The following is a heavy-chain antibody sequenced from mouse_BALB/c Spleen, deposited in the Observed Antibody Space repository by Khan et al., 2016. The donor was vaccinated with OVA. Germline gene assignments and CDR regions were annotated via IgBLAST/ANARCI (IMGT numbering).Heavy chain of an antibody. CDR2: MHYSGST. CDR3: ARWFAY. J-gene: IGHJ3*01. V-gene: IGHV3-2*02. CDR1: GYSITSDYA. Sequence: QLEESGPGLVKPSQSLSLTCTVTGYSITSDYAWNWIRQFPGNKLEWMGYMHYSGSTSYNPSLKSRISITRDTSKNQFFLQLNSVTTEDTATYYCARWFAYWGQGTLVTVSA.